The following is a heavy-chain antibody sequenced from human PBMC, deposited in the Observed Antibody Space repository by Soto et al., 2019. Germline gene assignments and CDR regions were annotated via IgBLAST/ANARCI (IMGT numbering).Heavy chain of an antibody. J-gene: IGHJ6*02. CDR2: IDPSDSYT. Sequence: GESLKISCKGSGYSFTSYWISWVRQMPGKGLEWMGRIDPSDSYTNYSPSFQGHVTISADKSISTAYLQWSSLKASDTAMYYCARLLDSSSWDYYYSGMDVWGQGTTVTVSS. CDR1: GYSFTSYW. CDR3: ARLLDSSSWDYYYSGMDV. V-gene: IGHV5-10-1*01. D-gene: IGHD6-13*01.